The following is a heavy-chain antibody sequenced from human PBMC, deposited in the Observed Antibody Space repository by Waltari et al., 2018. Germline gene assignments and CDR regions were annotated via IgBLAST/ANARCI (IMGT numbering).Heavy chain of an antibody. CDR2: ISYDGSNK. Sequence: QVQLVESGGGVVQPGRSLRPSCAASGFTFSRYAMDWVRPAPGKGLEWVAVISYDGSNKYYADSVKGRFTISRDNSKNTLYLQMNSLRAEDTAVYYCARDLDGYSSGWYPGDYWGQGTLVTVSS. D-gene: IGHD6-19*01. CDR3: ARDLDGYSSGWYPGDY. V-gene: IGHV3-30*01. J-gene: IGHJ4*02. CDR1: GFTFSRYA.